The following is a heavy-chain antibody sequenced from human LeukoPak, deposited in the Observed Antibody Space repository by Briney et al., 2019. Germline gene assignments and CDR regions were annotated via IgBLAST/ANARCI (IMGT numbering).Heavy chain of an antibody. J-gene: IGHJ6*03. Sequence: YPGGSLRLSCAASGFTFSSYSMNWVRQAPGKGLEWVSSISSSSSYIYYADSVKGRFTISRDHSKNTLYLQMNSLRGEDTAVYYCASKRYSGYHGPYYKYYMDVWGKGTTVTVSS. V-gene: IGHV3-21*01. CDR3: ASKRYSGYHGPYYKYYMDV. CDR2: ISSSSSYI. CDR1: GFTFSSYS. D-gene: IGHD5-12*01.